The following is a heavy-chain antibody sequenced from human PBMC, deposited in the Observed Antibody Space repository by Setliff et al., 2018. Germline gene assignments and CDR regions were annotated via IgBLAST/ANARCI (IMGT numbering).Heavy chain of an antibody. J-gene: IGHJ4*02. V-gene: IGHV1-18*01. CDR1: GHTFITFG. CDR3: AYDSSGYYPGY. Sequence: ASVKVSCKASGHTFITFGISWVRQAPGQGLEWMGWIRAYSDDTKYAEKFQDRVTMTMDTSTGTAYMELRSLRSDDTAVYICAYDSSGYYPGYWGQGTLVTVSS. CDR2: IRAYSDDT. D-gene: IGHD3-22*01.